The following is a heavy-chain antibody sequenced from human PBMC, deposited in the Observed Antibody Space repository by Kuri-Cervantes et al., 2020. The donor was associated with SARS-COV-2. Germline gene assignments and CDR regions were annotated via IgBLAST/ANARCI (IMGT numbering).Heavy chain of an antibody. CDR2: ISGSGGST. V-gene: IGHV3-23*01. CDR3: ASRRDAAAGGLYYYYYMDV. CDR1: GFTFSSYA. J-gene: IGHJ6*03. Sequence: GESLKISCAASGFTFSSYAMSWVRQAPGEGLEWVSAISGSGGSTYYADSVKGRFTISRDNSKNTLYLQMNSLRAEDTAVYYCASRRDAAAGGLYYYYYMDVWGKGTTVTVSS. D-gene: IGHD6-13*01.